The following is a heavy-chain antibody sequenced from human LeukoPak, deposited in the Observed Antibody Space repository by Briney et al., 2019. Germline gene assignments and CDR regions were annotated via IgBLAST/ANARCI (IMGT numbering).Heavy chain of an antibody. V-gene: IGHV3-23*01. J-gene: IGHJ6*02. CDR1: GFTFSSYA. CDR3: ARVTVAAVDV. D-gene: IGHD4-23*01. CDR2: ITNSGGST. Sequence: GGSLRLSCAASGFTFSSYAMSWVRQAPGKGLEWVSAITNSGGSTYYADSVKGRFTISRHNSKYTLYLQMNSLRAEDTAVYYCARVTVAAVDVWGQGTTVTVSS.